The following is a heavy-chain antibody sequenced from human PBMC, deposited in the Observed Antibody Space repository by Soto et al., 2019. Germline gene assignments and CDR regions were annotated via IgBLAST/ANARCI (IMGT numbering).Heavy chain of an antibody. Sequence: ASVKVSCKASGYTFTGYYMHWVRQAPGQGLEWMGWINPNSGGTNYAQKFQGWVTMTRDTSISTAYMELSRLRSDDTAVYYCATSNPGYCSGGSCYNTENYYYGMDVWGQGTTVTVS. CDR1: GYTFTGYY. D-gene: IGHD2-15*01. J-gene: IGHJ6*02. V-gene: IGHV1-2*04. CDR2: INPNSGGT. CDR3: ATSNPGYCSGGSCYNTENYYYGMDV.